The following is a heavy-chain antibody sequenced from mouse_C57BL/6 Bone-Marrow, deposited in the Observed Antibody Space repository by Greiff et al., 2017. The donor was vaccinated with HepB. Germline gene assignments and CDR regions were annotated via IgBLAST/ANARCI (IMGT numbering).Heavy chain of an antibody. CDR3: TGHSLAGYYFDY. V-gene: IGHV6-3*01. CDR2: IRLKSDNYAT. J-gene: IGHJ2*01. CDR1: GFTFSNYW. Sequence: EVMLVESGGGLVQPGGSMKLSCVASGFTFSNYWMNWVRQSPEKGLEWVAQIRLKSDNYATHYAESVKGRFTISRDDSKSSVYLQMNNLRAEDTGIYYCTGHSLAGYYFDYWGQGTTLTVSS.